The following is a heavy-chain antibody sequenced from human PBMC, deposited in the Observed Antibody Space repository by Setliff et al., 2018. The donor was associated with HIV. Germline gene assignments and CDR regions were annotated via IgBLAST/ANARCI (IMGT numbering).Heavy chain of an antibody. CDR2: IFYKGST. D-gene: IGHD2-15*01. J-gene: IGHJ4*02. CDR1: GGSISTGDYY. CDR3: ARGRVFCNGDSCYHLDY. Sequence: PSETLSLTCTVSGGSISTGDYYWAWIRHYPGKGLEWIGYIFYKGSTFYNPSLKSPLSISIDTSKNQFYLNLRSVTAADTAVYYCARGRVFCNGDSCYHLDYWGQGIPVTVSS. V-gene: IGHV4-31*01.